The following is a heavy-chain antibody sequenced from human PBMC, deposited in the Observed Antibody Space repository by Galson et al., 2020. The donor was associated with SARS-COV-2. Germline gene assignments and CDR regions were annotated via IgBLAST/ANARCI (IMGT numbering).Heavy chain of an antibody. V-gene: IGHV3-33*01. CDR2: IYYDGSEK. Sequence: GESLKISCAASGFTFSSHAMHWVRQAPGKGLEWVAQIYYDGSEKYYGDSVKGRFTISRDSSKNTVYRQMDNLRADDTAVYYCARDGQLSSGWAFDYWGQGTLVTVSS. CDR3: ARDGQLSSGWAFDY. D-gene: IGHD6-19*01. CDR1: GFTFSSHA. J-gene: IGHJ4*02.